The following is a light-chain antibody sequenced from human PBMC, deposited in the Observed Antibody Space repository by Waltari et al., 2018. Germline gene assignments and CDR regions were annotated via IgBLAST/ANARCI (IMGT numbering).Light chain of an antibody. CDR1: QSLLYSSNNKNY. CDR2: WAS. V-gene: IGKV4-1*01. J-gene: IGKJ2*03. Sequence: DIVMTQSPDSLAVSLGERITINCKSSQSLLYSSNNKNYLAWYQQKPGQAPSVLIYWASTRESGVPNRFSGSGSGTDFTLTISGLQAEDVAVYYCQQYYNTPYSFGQGTKVEIK. CDR3: QQYYNTPYS.